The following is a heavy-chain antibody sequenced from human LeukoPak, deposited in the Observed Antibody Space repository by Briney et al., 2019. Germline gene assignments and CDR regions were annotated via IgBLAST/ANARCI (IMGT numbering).Heavy chain of an antibody. V-gene: IGHV1-18*01. D-gene: IGHD5-18*01. Sequence: ASVKVSCKASGYTFTSYGISWVRQAPGQGLEWMGWIGAYNGNTNYAQKLQGRVTMTTDTSTSTAYMELRSLRSDDTAVYYCARGTPGYSYGSVPFDYWGQGTLVTVSS. J-gene: IGHJ4*02. CDR2: IGAYNGNT. CDR3: ARGTPGYSYGSVPFDY. CDR1: GYTFTSYG.